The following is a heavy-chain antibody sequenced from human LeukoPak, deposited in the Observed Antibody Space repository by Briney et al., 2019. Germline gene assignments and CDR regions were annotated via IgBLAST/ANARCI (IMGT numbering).Heavy chain of an antibody. CDR2: IYPGDSDT. CDR1: GYSLTSYW. D-gene: IGHD2-15*01. J-gene: IGHJ6*02. V-gene: IGHV5-51*01. CDR3: ARQGYCSGGSCYPYYYYYYGMDV. Sequence: GESLKISCKGSGYSLTSYWIGWVRQMPGKGLEWMGIIYPGDSDTIYSPSFQGQVTISADKSISTAYLQWSSLKASDTAMYYCARQGYCSGGSCYPYYYYYYGMDVWGQGTTVTVSS.